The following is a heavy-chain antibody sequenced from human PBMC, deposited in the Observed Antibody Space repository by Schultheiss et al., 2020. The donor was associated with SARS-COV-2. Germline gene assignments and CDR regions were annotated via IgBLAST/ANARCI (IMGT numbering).Heavy chain of an antibody. CDR2: IYYSGST. Sequence: SETLSLTCSVSGASVSSSSYYWGWIRQPPGKGLEWIGSIYYSGSTYYNPSLKSRVTISVDTSKNQFSLKLSSVTAADTAVYYCARGSYSSGYCFDYWGQGTLVTVSS. CDR3: ARGSYSSGYCFDY. J-gene: IGHJ4*02. V-gene: IGHV4-39*01. D-gene: IGHD3-22*01. CDR1: GASVSSSSYY.